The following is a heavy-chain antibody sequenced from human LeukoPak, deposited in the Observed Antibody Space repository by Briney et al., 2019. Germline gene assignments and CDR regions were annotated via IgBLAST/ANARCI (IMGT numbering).Heavy chain of an antibody. Sequence: ASVKVSCKASGYTFTSYDINWVRQAPGQGLEWMGWISAYNGNTNYAQKLQGRVTMTTDTSTSTAYMELRSLRSDDTAVYYCARDTGYSSSWYMDVWGKGTTVTISS. J-gene: IGHJ6*03. CDR1: GYTFTSYD. D-gene: IGHD6-13*01. CDR3: ARDTGYSSSWYMDV. CDR2: ISAYNGNT. V-gene: IGHV1-18*01.